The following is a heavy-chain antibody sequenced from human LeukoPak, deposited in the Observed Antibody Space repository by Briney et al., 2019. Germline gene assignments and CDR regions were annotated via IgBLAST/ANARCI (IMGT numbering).Heavy chain of an antibody. Sequence: PGGPLRLSCAASGFTFSYAWMYWLRHPPGEGLGWGTNIIQDGSEKYYVASVKGRFTISRDNAKNSLSLQMSSVRAEDTAVYYCARFSRSSNWGFWGQGTLVTVSS. D-gene: IGHD7-27*01. CDR1: GFTFSYAW. CDR2: IIQDGSEK. J-gene: IGHJ4*02. V-gene: IGHV3-7*04. CDR3: ARFSRSSNWGF.